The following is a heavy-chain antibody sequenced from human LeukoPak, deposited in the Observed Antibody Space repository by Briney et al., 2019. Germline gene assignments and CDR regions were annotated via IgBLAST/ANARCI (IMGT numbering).Heavy chain of an antibody. CDR3: ARLYCGGDCFAGYFDY. D-gene: IGHD2-21*02. CDR1: GGSISSYY. J-gene: IGHJ4*02. Sequence: SETLSLTCAVSGGSISSYYWSWIRQPPGKGLEWIGYIYYSGSTNYNPSLKSRVTISVDTSKNQFSLKLSSVTAADTAVYYCARLYCGGDCFAGYFDYWGQGTLVTVSS. CDR2: IYYSGST. V-gene: IGHV4-59*01.